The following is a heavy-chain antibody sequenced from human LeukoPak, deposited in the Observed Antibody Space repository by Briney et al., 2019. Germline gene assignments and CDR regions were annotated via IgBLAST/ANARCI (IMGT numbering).Heavy chain of an antibody. V-gene: IGHV3-21*01. CDR3: ARDPLGLKIPMDV. CDR2: IDGSSNYI. Sequence: GGSLGLSCAASGFTFSSYSINWVRQAPGKGLEWVSSIDGSSNYIYYADSVKGRFTISRDNAKNSLYLQMNSLRAEDTAVYYCARDPLGLKIPMDVWGKGTTVTVSS. D-gene: IGHD1-26*01. CDR1: GFTFSSYS. J-gene: IGHJ6*03.